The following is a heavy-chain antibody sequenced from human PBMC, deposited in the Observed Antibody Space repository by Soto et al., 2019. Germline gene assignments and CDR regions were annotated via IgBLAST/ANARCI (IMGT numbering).Heavy chain of an antibody. Sequence: GPTLVNPTQTLTLTCTFSGFSLSTSGVGVGWIRQPPGKALEWLALIYWDDDKRYSPSLKSRLTITKDTSKNQVVLTMTNMDPVDTATYYCAHSLVDDYIWGSYRPPRYYFDYWGQGTLVTVSS. CDR2: IYWDDDK. J-gene: IGHJ4*02. CDR3: AHSLVDDYIWGSYRPPRYYFDY. D-gene: IGHD3-16*02. V-gene: IGHV2-5*02. CDR1: GFSLSTSGVG.